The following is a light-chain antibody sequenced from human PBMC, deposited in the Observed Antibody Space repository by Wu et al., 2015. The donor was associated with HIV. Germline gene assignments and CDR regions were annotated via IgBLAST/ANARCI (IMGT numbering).Light chain of an antibody. CDR2: GAS. V-gene: IGKV3-15*01. CDR3: HQSNNWPWT. J-gene: IGKJ1*01. Sequence: PGEGATLSCRASQRIGNNLAWYQQKPGQAPRLLIYGASTRATDIPARFSGSGSGTEFTLTISRLQSEDFAVYYCHQSNNWPWTFGQGTKVEIK. CDR1: QRIGNN.